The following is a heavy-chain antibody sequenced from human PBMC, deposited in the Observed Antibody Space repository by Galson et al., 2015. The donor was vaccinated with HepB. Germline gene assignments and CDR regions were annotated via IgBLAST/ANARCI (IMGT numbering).Heavy chain of an antibody. D-gene: IGHD6-19*01. CDR1: GFTFGDYA. V-gene: IGHV3-64*01. J-gene: IGHJ3*02. Sequence: SLRLSCAASGFTFGDYAMHWVRQAPGKGLEYVSAISSNGGSTFYVNSVKGRFTISRDNSKNTLYLQMGSLRAEDMAVYYCTKVFTSGWYHDAFDIWGQGTMVTVSS. CDR3: TKVFTSGWYHDAFDI. CDR2: ISSNGGST.